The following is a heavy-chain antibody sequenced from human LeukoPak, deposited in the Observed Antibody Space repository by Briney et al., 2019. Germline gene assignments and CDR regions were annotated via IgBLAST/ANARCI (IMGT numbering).Heavy chain of an antibody. V-gene: IGHV3-33*01. D-gene: IGHD3-10*01. Sequence: GGSLRLCCAASGFSFRSHGMHWVRQAPGKGLEWVAVIWYDASDKYYADSVRGRFTVSRDNSKNTFHLQMNSLRVDDTAVYYCVRDIYSKYLDFWGRGTLVTVSS. CDR3: VRDIYSKYLDF. CDR1: GFSFRSHG. J-gene: IGHJ2*01. CDR2: IWYDASDK.